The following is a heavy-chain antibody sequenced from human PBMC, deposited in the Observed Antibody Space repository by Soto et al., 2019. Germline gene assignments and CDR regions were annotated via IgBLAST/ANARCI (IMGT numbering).Heavy chain of an antibody. V-gene: IGHV3-53*02. Sequence: EVQLVETGGALIQPGGSLRLSCAASGFPVNATYLSWVRQAPGKGLEWLSVLYADGSTYYIDSVKGRFRICRDSSKNTLFLEVDSLRADDTALYFCARTAEGDTPRTHWYFDLWGRGTLVTVSS. CDR1: GFPVNATY. D-gene: IGHD5-18*01. CDR2: LYADGST. CDR3: ARTAEGDTPRTHWYFDL. J-gene: IGHJ2*01.